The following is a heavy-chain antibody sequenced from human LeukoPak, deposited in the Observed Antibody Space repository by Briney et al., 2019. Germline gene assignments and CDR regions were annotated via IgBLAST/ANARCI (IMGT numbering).Heavy chain of an antibody. CDR2: ISWNSGSI. CDR1: GFTFDDYA. CDR3: AGYDSSGYLS. D-gene: IGHD3-22*01. V-gene: IGHV3-9*01. J-gene: IGHJ4*02. Sequence: SLRLSCAASGFTFDDYAMHWVRQAPGKGLEWVSGISWNSGSIGYADSVKGRFTISRDNAKNSLYLQMNSLRAEDTALYYCAGYDSSGYLSWGQGTLVTVSS.